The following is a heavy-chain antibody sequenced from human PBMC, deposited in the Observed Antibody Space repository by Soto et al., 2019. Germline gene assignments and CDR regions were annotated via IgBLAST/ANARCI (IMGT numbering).Heavy chain of an antibody. CDR1: GFTFSSYA. J-gene: IGHJ6*02. CDR2: ISGSAGST. CDR3: ASSAREYYYYGMDG. Sequence: EVQLLESGGGLVQPGGSLRLSCAASGFTFSSYAMSWVRQAPGKGLDWVSAISGSAGSTYYAYSVKGRFTISRDNSKNTLYLKMKSLRAEDTAVYYCASSAREYYYYGMDGWCQGTTVTVSS. V-gene: IGHV3-23*01.